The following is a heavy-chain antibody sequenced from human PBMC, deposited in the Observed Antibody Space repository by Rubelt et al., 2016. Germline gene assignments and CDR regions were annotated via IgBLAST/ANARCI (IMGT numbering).Heavy chain of an antibody. CDR3: ARDLPPFRRYNWNFPLDY. V-gene: IGHV1-18*01. Sequence: QVQLVQSGAEVKKPGASVKVSCKASGYTFTSYGISWVRQAPGQGLEWMGWISAYNGNTNYAQKLQGRVTMTTDTSTSTAYMELRSLRSADTAVYYCARDLPPFRRYNWNFPLDYWGQGTLVTVSS. D-gene: IGHD1-7*01. J-gene: IGHJ4*02. CDR2: ISAYNGNT. CDR1: GYTFTSYG.